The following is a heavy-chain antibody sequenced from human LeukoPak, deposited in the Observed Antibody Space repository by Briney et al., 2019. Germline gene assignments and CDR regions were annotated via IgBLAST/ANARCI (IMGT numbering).Heavy chain of an antibody. D-gene: IGHD2-21*01. CDR3: ARDWGGSPFDY. CDR1: GGSISSGSYY. CDR2: IYTSGST. V-gene: IGHV4-61*02. J-gene: IGHJ4*02. Sequence: SETLSLTCTVSGGSISSGSYYWSWIRQHAGRGLEWIGRIYTSGSTNYNPSLKSRVTISVDTSKNQFSLKLSSVTAADTAVYYCARDWGGSPFDYWGQGTLVTVSS.